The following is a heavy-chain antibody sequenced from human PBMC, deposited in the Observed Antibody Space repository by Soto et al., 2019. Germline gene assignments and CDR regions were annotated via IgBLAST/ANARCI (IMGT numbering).Heavy chain of an antibody. Sequence: QVQLVQSGAEVKKPGSSVKVSCKASGGTFSSYAISWVRQAPGQGLEWMGGIIPIFGTANYAQKFQGRVKITADESTSTAYMELSSLRSEDTAVYYCARGGELAVRGAGAFDIWGQGTMVTVSS. CDR3: ARGGELAVRGAGAFDI. CDR1: GGTFSSYA. CDR2: IIPIFGTA. V-gene: IGHV1-69*01. J-gene: IGHJ3*02. D-gene: IGHD3-10*01.